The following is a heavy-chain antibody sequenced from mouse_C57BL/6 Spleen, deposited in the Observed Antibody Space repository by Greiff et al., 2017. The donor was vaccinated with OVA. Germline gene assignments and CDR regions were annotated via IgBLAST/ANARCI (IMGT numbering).Heavy chain of an antibody. V-gene: IGHV1-55*01. J-gene: IGHJ4*01. D-gene: IGHD1-1*02. CDR2: IYPGSGST. Sequence: QVQLQQPGAELVKPGASVKMSCKASGYTFTSYWITWVKQRPGQGLEWIGGIYPGSGSTNYNEKFKSKATLTVDTTSSTAYMQLGSLTSEDSAVYYCARRGGYDAMDYWGQGTSVTVSS. CDR1: GYTFTSYW. CDR3: ARRGGYDAMDY.